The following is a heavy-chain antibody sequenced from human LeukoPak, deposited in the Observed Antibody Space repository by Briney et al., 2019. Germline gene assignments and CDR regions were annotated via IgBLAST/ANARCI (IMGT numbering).Heavy chain of an antibody. CDR2: IYHSGST. CDR3: ARTRMAAAGPNWFDP. V-gene: IGHV4-38-2*01. D-gene: IGHD6-13*01. CDR1: GYSISSGYY. Sequence: PSETLSLTCAVSGYSISSGYYWGWIRQPPGKGLEWIGSIYHSGSTYYNPSLKSRVTISVDTSKNQFSLKLGSVTAADTAVYYCARTRMAAAGPNWFDPWGQGTLVTVSS. J-gene: IGHJ5*02.